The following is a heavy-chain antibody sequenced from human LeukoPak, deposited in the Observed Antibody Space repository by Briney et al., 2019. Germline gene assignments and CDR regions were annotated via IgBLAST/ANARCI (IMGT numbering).Heavy chain of an antibody. J-gene: IGHJ4*02. CDR3: ARKALSGSYHY. Sequence: SVIVSCTASGGTFSSYAISWVRQATGQGLEWMGGIIPIFGTANYAQKFQGRVTITADESTSTAYMELSSLRSEDTAVYYCARKALSGSYHYWGQGTLVTVSS. CDR1: GGTFSSYA. V-gene: IGHV1-69*13. CDR2: IIPIFGTA. D-gene: IGHD1-26*01.